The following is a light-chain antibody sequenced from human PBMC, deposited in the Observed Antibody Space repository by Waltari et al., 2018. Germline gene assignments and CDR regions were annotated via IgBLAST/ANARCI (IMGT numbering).Light chain of an antibody. CDR3: QQFNSYPWT. J-gene: IGKJ1*01. V-gene: IGKV1-13*02. CDR1: QGISSA. Sequence: AIQLTQSPSSLSASVGDRVTITCRASQGISSALAGYQQRPGKAPKLLIYDPSRLESGVPSRFSGSGSGTDFTLTISSLQPEDFATYYCQQFNSYPWTFGQGTKVEIK. CDR2: DPS.